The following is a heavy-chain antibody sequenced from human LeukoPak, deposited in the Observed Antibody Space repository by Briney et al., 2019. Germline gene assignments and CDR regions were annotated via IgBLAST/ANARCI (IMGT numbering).Heavy chain of an antibody. V-gene: IGHV3-33*01. CDR3: ATTSYYYDSSGYSNDY. CDR1: GFTFSSYG. D-gene: IGHD3-22*01. J-gene: IGHJ4*02. CDR2: IWYDGSNK. Sequence: GGSLRLSCAASGFTFSSYGMHWVRQAPGKGLEWVAVIWYDGSNKYYADSVKGRFTISRDNSKNTLYLQMNSLRAEDTAVYYCATTSYYYDSSGYSNDYWGQGTLVTVSS.